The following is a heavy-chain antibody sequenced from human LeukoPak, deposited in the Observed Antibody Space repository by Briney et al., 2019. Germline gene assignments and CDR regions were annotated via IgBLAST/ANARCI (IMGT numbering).Heavy chain of an antibody. CDR3: ATDPLTVTTEPTFDY. D-gene: IGHD4-17*01. V-gene: IGHV1-24*01. CDR2: FDPEDGET. J-gene: IGHJ4*02. CDR1: GYTLTELS. Sequence: ASVKVSCKVSGYTLTELSMHWVRQAPGKGLEWMGGFDPEDGETIYAQKFQGRVTMTEDTSTDTAYMELSSLRSEDTAVYYCATDPLTVTTEPTFDYWGQGTLVTVSS.